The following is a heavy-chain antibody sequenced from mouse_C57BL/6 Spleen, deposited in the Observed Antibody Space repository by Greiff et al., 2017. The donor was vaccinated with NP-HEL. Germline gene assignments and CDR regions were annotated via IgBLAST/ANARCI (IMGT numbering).Heavy chain of an antibody. D-gene: IGHD4-1*01. V-gene: IGHV1-64*01. CDR1: GYTFTSYW. CDR2: IHPNSGST. CDR3: ARDWLWYFDV. Sequence: QVQLQQPGAELVKPGASVKLSCKASGYTFTSYWMHWVKQRPGQGLEWIGMIHPNSGSTNYNEKFKSKATLTVDKSTSTAYMQLSSLTSEDSAVYYCARDWLWYFDVWGTGTTVTVSS. J-gene: IGHJ1*03.